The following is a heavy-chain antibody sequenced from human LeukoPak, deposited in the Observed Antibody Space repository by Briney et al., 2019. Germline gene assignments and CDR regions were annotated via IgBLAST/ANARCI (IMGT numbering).Heavy chain of an antibody. CDR2: ISYDGSNK. V-gene: IGHV3-30*18. CDR3: AKARMRYSYDYYFDY. Sequence: PGGSLRLSCAASGFAFNTYAMHWVRQAPGQGLEWVAVISYDGSNKYYADSVKGRFTISRDNSKNTLYLQMNSLRAEDTAVYYCAKARMRYSYDYYFDYWGQGTLVTVSS. CDR1: GFAFNTYA. J-gene: IGHJ4*02. D-gene: IGHD5-18*01.